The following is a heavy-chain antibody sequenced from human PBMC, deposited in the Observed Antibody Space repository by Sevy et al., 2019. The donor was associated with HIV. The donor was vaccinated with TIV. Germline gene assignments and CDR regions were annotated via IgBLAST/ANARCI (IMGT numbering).Heavy chain of an antibody. Sequence: GGSLRLSCAASGFTFSDYGMHWVRQAPGKGLEWVAVIVSDGSNKYYGDSVKGRFTISRDSSKNTLFLQMNSLRVDDTAVYYCAREERSGTTTSFDYWGQGALVTVSS. CDR3: AREERSGTTTSFDY. D-gene: IGHD1-7*01. J-gene: IGHJ4*02. CDR1: GFTFSDYG. V-gene: IGHV3-33*01. CDR2: IVSDGSNK.